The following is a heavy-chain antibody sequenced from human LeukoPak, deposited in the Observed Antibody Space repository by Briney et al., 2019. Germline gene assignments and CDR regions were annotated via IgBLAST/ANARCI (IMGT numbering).Heavy chain of an antibody. V-gene: IGHV3-74*03. D-gene: IGHD1-26*01. CDR2: IYSDGSRT. CDR1: GFTLSNYW. Sequence: GGSLRLSCTGSGFTLSNYWMHWVRQGPGKGLAWVSRIYSDGSRTTYADSVKGRFTISGDNAKNTLYLQMNSLRADDTAVYYCTRSGRGGAFDIWGQGTMVTVSS. J-gene: IGHJ3*02. CDR3: TRSGRGGAFDI.